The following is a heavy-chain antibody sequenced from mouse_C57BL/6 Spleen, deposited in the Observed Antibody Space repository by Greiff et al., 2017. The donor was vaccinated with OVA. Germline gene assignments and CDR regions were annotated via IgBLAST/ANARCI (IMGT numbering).Heavy chain of an antibody. CDR2: IYPGDGDT. V-gene: IGHV1-82*01. D-gene: IGHD1-1*01. J-gene: IGHJ1*03. CDR3: YYYGSSYWWYFDV. CDR1: GYAFSSSW. Sequence: QVQLQQSGPELVKPGASVKISCKASGYAFSSSWMNWVKQRPGKGLEWIGRIYPGDGDTNYNGKFKGKATLTADKSSSTAYMQLSSLTSEDSAVYCCYYYGSSYWWYFDVWGTGTTVTVSS.